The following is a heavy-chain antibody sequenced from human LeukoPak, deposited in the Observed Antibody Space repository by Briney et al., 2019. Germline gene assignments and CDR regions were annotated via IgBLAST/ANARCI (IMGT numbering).Heavy chain of an antibody. CDR3: ARDYADYVGYFLFDY. CDR1: GFTFNNYA. CDR2: ISGGGETT. D-gene: IGHD4-17*01. J-gene: IGHJ4*02. Sequence: GGSLRPSCAASGFTFNNYAMTWVRQAPGKGLEWVSSISGGGETTYYADSAKGRFTISRDNSQNTLYLQMNSLRAEDTAVYYCARDYADYVGYFLFDYWGQGTLVTVSS. V-gene: IGHV3-23*01.